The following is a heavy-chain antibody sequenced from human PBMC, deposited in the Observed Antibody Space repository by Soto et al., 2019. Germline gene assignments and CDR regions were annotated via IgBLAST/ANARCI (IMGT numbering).Heavy chain of an antibody. D-gene: IGHD2-21*01. CDR1: GYTFTSYG. CDR3: TRDIRAGGEYLGCDS. Sequence: ASVKVSCKASGYTFTSYGISWLRLAPGRGLEWMGVINPTTGNTIYAQKFHGRVNMTTGLSTNTLYMDLSSLTFGDTAVYYCTRDIRAGGEYLGCDSWGQGAQVTVSS. V-gene: IGHV1-18*01. CDR2: INPTTGNT. J-gene: IGHJ5*01.